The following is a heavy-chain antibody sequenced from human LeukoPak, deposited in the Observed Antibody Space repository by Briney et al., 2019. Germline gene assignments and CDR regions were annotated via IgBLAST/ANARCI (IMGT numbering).Heavy chain of an antibody. Sequence: SETLSLTCAVHGGSFSGYYWTWIRQPPGKGLHWIGEINHSGSTNYNPSLKSRVTISVDTSKNQFSLKLTSVTAADTAVYYCARRGYCSGGSCYPSYFDSWGQGTLVTVSS. D-gene: IGHD2-15*01. CDR3: ARRGYCSGGSCYPSYFDS. J-gene: IGHJ4*02. V-gene: IGHV4-34*01. CDR1: GGSFSGYY. CDR2: INHSGST.